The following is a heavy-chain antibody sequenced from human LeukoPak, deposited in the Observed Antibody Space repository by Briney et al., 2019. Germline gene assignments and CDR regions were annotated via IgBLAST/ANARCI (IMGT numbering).Heavy chain of an antibody. CDR3: ARREVWGTYRLMYYFDY. CDR1: GFTFDDHG. V-gene: IGHV4-34*01. CDR2: ISHTGRF. D-gene: IGHD3-16*02. Sequence: PGGSLRLSCAASGFTFDDHGMSWVRQAPGRGLEWVAEISHTGRFNYNPSLKSRVTLSVDTSRNHFSLKLSSVTAADTAVYYCARREVWGTYRLMYYFDYWGQGNLVTVSS. J-gene: IGHJ4*02.